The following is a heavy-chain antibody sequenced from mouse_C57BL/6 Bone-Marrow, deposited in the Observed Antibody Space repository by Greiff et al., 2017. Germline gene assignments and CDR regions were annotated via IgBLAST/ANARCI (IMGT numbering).Heavy chain of an antibody. J-gene: IGHJ4*01. Sequence: VKLVESGPGLVQPSQSLSITCTVSGFSLTSYGVHWVRQSPGKGLEWLGVIWSGGSTDYNAAFISRLSISKDNSKSQVFFKMNSLQADDTAIYYCARNLYYGNYYAMDYWGQGTSVTVSS. D-gene: IGHD2-1*01. CDR1: GFSLTSYG. CDR3: ARNLYYGNYYAMDY. V-gene: IGHV2-2*01. CDR2: IWSGGST.